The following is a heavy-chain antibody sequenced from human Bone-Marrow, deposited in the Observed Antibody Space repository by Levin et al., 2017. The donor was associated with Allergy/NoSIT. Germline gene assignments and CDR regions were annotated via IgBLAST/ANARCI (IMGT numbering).Heavy chain of an antibody. CDR3: ARDQDYGFLSGLGWFDP. D-gene: IGHD3-16*01. CDR2: ISASSSYI. Sequence: KAGGSLRLSCEGSGFSLSSYTINWVRQAPGKGLEWVASISASSSYIFYADSVKGRFTVSRDNAMNSVYLQMGSLRADDTAIYFCARDQDYGFLSGLGWFDPWGQGTQVTVSS. CDR1: GFSLSSYT. V-gene: IGHV3-21*06. J-gene: IGHJ5*02.